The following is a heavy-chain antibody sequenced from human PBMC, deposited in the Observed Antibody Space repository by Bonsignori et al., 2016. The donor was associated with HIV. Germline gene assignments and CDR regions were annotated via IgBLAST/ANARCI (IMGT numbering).Heavy chain of an antibody. CDR3: ARQVWSGYRHVDY. CDR1: GAPSAMMITS. D-gene: IGHD3-3*01. V-gene: IGHV4-39*01. CDR2: LLHWERT. J-gene: IGHJ4*01. Sequence: QLQLQESGPGLVKPSETLSLTCTVSGAPSAMMITSGAGSASPQGRGVSGLGRYLLHWERTYYNPSLTSRVTTIRRHVHEPVVPSRLTSVTASDTAVFFCARQVWSGYRHVDYWGRGTRVTVSS.